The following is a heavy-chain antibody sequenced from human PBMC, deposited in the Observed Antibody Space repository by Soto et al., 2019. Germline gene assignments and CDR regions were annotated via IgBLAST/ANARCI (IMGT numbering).Heavy chain of an antibody. V-gene: IGHV4-39*01. D-gene: IGHD2-15*01. J-gene: IGHJ6*03. CDR1: GDSISSSTYS. Sequence: QLQLQESGPGLVKPSETLSLTCTVSGDSISSSTYSWGWIRQPPGRGLGWIGSIYYSGSTYYNPSLKSRVTISVDTSKNQFSLPLTSVTAADTAVYYCARLRPPTGVVVAATPASSYYYYYMAVWGKGTTVTVSS. CDR2: IYYSGST. CDR3: ARLRPPTGVVVAATPASSYYYYYMAV.